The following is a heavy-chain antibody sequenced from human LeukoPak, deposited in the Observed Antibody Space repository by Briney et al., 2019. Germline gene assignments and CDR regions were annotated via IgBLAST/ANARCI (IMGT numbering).Heavy chain of an antibody. V-gene: IGHV3-30*18. Sequence: GGSLRLSCAASGFTFSSYGMHWVRQAPGKGLEWVAVISYDGSNKYYADSVKGRFTISRDNSKNTLYLQMNSLRAEDTAVYYCAKDRLARPLDYWGQGTLVTVSS. CDR3: AKDRLARPLDY. CDR2: ISYDGSNK. J-gene: IGHJ4*02. CDR1: GFTFSSYG. D-gene: IGHD6-6*01.